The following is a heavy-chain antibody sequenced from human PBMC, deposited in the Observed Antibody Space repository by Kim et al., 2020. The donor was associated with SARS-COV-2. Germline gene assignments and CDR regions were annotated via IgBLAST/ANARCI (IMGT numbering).Heavy chain of an antibody. V-gene: IGHV3-9*01. D-gene: IGHD1-26*01. Sequence: GGSLRLSCAASGFTFDDYAMHWVRQAPGKGLEWVSGISWNSGSIGYADSVKGRFTISRDNAKNSLYLQMNSLRAEDTALYYCAKGRGELGADWFDPWGQG. J-gene: IGHJ5*02. CDR1: GFTFDDYA. CDR3: AKGRGELGADWFDP. CDR2: ISWNSGSI.